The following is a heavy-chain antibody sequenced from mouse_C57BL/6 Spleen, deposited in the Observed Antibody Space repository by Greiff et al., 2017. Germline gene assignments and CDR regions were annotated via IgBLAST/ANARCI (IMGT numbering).Heavy chain of an antibody. CDR3: ATNWPYYFDY. D-gene: IGHD4-1*01. Sequence: EVKLVESGGGLVKPGGSLKLSCAASGFTFSDYGMHWVRQAPEKGLEWVAYISSGSSTIYYADTVKGRFTISRDNAKNTLFLQMTSLRSEDTAMYYCATNWPYYFDYWGQGTTLTVSS. V-gene: IGHV5-17*01. CDR2: ISSGSSTI. CDR1: GFTFSDYG. J-gene: IGHJ2*01.